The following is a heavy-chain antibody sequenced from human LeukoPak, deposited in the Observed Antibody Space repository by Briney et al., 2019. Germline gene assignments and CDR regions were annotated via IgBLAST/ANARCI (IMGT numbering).Heavy chain of an antibody. J-gene: IGHJ5*02. Sequence: PSETLSLTCAVYGGSFSGYYWSWIRQPPGKGLEWIGEINHSGSTNYNPSLKSRVTISVDTSKNQFSLKLSSVTAADTAVYYCARPARYSSGWHPRSWFDPWGQGTLVTVSS. CDR3: ARPARYSSGWHPRSWFDP. D-gene: IGHD6-19*01. V-gene: IGHV4-34*01. CDR1: GGSFSGYY. CDR2: INHSGST.